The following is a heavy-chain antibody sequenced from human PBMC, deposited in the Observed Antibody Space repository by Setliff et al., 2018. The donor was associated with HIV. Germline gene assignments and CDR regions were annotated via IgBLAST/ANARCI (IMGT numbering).Heavy chain of an antibody. V-gene: IGHV3-21*04. Sequence: GGSLRLSCVASGFSFSDYSMNWVRQAPGKGLEWVSSISTSGRYIYYADSVKGRFTISRDNAKNALYLQMGSLRPEDTAVYYCARGVDGSYRKFFDNWGQGTVVTVSS. CDR3: ARGVDGSYRKFFDN. D-gene: IGHD1-26*01. CDR1: GFSFSDYS. CDR2: ISTSGRYI. J-gene: IGHJ4*02.